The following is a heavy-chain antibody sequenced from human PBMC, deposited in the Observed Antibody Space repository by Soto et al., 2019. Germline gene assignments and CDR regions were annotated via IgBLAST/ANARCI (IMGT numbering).Heavy chain of an antibody. Sequence: ASVKVSCKASGYTFTIYGISWVLQSPLQGLEWMGWISAYNGNTNYAQKLQGRVTMTTDTSTSTAYMELRSLRSDDTAVYYCARDWAVVPAAMTEVGYYYGMDVWGQGTTVTVSS. CDR3: ARDWAVVPAAMTEVGYYYGMDV. J-gene: IGHJ6*02. V-gene: IGHV1-18*01. D-gene: IGHD2-2*01. CDR2: ISAYNGNT. CDR1: GYTFTIYG.